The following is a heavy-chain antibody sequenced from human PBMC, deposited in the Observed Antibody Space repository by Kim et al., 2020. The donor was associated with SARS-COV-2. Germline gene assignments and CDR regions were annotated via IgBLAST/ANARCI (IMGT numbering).Heavy chain of an antibody. J-gene: IGHJ1*01. CDR1: GFTFSSYW. CDR2: INSDGSST. D-gene: IGHD4-17*01. V-gene: IGHV3-74*01. CDR3: ARDRGYGGNSWYFQH. Sequence: GGSLRLSCAASGFTFSSYWMHWVRQAPGKGLVWVSRINSDGSSTSYADSVKGRFTISRDNAKNTLYLQMNSLRAEDTAVYYCARDRGYGGNSWYFQHWGQGTLVTVSS.